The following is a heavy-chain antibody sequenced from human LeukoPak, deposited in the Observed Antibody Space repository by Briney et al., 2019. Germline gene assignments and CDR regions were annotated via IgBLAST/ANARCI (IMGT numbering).Heavy chain of an antibody. CDR3: ARERITMVRGVGYFDY. Sequence: PSETLSLTCTVSGASIISYSWSWIRQPPGKGLEWVAWISYSGTTNYNPSLNSRVSISVDTSKNQFSLKLSSVTAADTAVYYCARERITMVRGVGYFDYWGQGTLVTVSS. CDR1: GASIISYS. V-gene: IGHV4-59*12. J-gene: IGHJ4*02. CDR2: ISYSGTT. D-gene: IGHD3-10*01.